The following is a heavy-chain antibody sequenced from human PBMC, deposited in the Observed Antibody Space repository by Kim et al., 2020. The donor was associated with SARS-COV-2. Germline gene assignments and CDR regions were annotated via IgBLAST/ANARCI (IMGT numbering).Heavy chain of an antibody. CDR3: TRVPSYSNSWWDAFDI. CDR1: GFTFSGSA. J-gene: IGHJ3*02. D-gene: IGHD6-13*01. CDR2: IRSKSNNYAT. Sequence: GGSLRLSCAASGFTFSGSAMHWVRQASGKGLEWVGRIRSKSNNYATAYAASVKGRFTISRDDSKNTAYLQMNSLKSEYTAVYYCTRVPSYSNSWWDAFDIWGQGTMVTVSS. V-gene: IGHV3-73*01.